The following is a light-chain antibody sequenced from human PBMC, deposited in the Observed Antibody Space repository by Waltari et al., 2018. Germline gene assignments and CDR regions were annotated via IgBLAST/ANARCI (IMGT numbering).Light chain of an antibody. CDR3: QSYYSSTQV. J-gene: IGLJ2*01. CDR2: EDK. CDR1: RGSIASNY. Sequence: NFILTQPHSVSESPGRTVTISCTRSRGSIASNYVQLHQQRPGRVPTTLIYEDKRSPAGVPERVSGADVTSPNSASLAISGLKTEDEADYYCQSYYSSTQVFGGGTKLTVL. V-gene: IGLV6-57*04.